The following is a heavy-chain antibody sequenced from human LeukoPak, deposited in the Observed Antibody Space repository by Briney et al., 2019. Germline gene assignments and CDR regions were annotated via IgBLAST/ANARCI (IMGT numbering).Heavy chain of an antibody. Sequence: GGSLRLSCAASGFTFDDYAMHWVRQAPGKGLEWVSGISWNSGSIGYADSVKGRFTISRDNAKNSLYLQMNSLRAEDTALYYCAKAQYSGSYPYYYYYGMDVWGQGTTVTVSS. CDR3: AKAQYSGSYPYYYYYGMDV. CDR2: ISWNSGSI. J-gene: IGHJ6*02. CDR1: GFTFDDYA. D-gene: IGHD1-26*01. V-gene: IGHV3-9*01.